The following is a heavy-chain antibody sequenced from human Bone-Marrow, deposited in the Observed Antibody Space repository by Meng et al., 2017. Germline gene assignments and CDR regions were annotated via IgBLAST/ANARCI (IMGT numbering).Heavy chain of an antibody. V-gene: IGHV4-34*01. Sequence: SDTLSPTCAVYGGSFSGYYWSWIRQPPGKGLEWIGEINHSGITNYNPSLKSRVTISVDTAKNQFSLKLSSVTAADTAVYYSARPSYDFWSGYYTRYFDYWGQGTLVTVSS. J-gene: IGHJ4*02. D-gene: IGHD3-3*01. CDR2: INHSGIT. CDR1: GGSFSGYY. CDR3: ARPSYDFWSGYYTRYFDY.